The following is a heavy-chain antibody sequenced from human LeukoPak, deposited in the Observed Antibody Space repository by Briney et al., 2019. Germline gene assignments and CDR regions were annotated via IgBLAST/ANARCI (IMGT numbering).Heavy chain of an antibody. J-gene: IGHJ4*02. V-gene: IGHV4-34*01. CDR2: TNHSGST. CDR3: ARGNYYDSSGYQYYFDY. Sequence: SETLSLTCAVYGGSFSGYYWSWIRQPPGKGLEWIGETNHSGSTNYNPSLKSRVTISVDTSKNQFSLKLSSVTAADTAVYYCARGNYYDSSGYQYYFDYWGQGTLVTVSS. CDR1: GGSFSGYY. D-gene: IGHD3-22*01.